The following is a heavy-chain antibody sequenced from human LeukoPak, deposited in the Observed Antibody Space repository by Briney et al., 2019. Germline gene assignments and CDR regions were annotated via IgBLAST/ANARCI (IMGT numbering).Heavy chain of an antibody. CDR1: GGSISSGGYY. CDR2: IYYSGST. J-gene: IGHJ4*02. Sequence: PSETLSLTCTVSGGSISSGGYYWSWIRQHPGKGLEWIGYIYYSGSTYYNPSLKSRVTISVHTSKNQFSLKLSSVTAADTAVYYCARGYCSRTSCYVDYWGQGTLVTVSS. D-gene: IGHD2-2*01. V-gene: IGHV4-31*03. CDR3: ARGYCSRTSCYVDY.